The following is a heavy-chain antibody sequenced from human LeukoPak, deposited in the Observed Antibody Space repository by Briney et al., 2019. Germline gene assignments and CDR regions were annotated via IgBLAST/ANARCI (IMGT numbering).Heavy chain of an antibody. J-gene: IGHJ4*02. CDR3: ARHSSGYYYFDY. D-gene: IGHD3-22*01. CDR1: GFTFSDHY. CDR2: ISTSSSYI. V-gene: IGHV3-11*03. Sequence: GGSLRLSCAASGFTFSDHYMRWIRQAPGKGLEWVSYISTSSSYIYHADSVKGRFTISRDNAKNSLYLQMNSLRAEDTAVYYCARHSSGYYYFDYRGQGTLVTVSS.